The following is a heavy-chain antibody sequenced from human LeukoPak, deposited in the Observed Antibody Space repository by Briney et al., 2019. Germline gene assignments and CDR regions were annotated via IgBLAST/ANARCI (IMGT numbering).Heavy chain of an antibody. CDR3: ARRVVPGYYMDV. V-gene: IGHV4-39*01. D-gene: IGHD2-2*01. CDR1: GGSISSSSYY. CDR2: IHYSGST. J-gene: IGHJ6*03. Sequence: SETLSLTCTVPGGSISSSSYYWGWIRQPPGKGLEWIGSIHYSGSTYYNPSLKSRVTISADTSKNQFSLKLSSVTAADTAVYYCARRVVPGYYMDVWGKGTTVTVSS.